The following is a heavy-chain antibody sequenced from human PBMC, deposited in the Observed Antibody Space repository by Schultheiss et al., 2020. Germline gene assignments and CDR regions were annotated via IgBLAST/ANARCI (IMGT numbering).Heavy chain of an antibody. Sequence: SVKVSCKASGGTFSSYAISWVRQAPGQGLEWMGGIIPIFGTANYAQKFQGRVTITADESTSTAYMELSSLRSEDTAVYYCTTDPVGGYYYGMDVWGQGTTVTVSS. V-gene: IGHV1-69*13. CDR1: GGTFSSYA. CDR3: TTDPVGGYYYGMDV. J-gene: IGHJ6*02. D-gene: IGHD3-10*01. CDR2: IIPIFGTA.